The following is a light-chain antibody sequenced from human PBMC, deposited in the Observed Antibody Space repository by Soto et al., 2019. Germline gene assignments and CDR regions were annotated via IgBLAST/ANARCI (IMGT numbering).Light chain of an antibody. Sequence: QSVLTPPASVSGSPGQSITISCTGTSSDVGGYNYVSWYQQHPGKAPKLMIYAVTDRPSGVSDRFSGSKSGNTASLTISGLRTEDEAEYYCSSYTSNNSFYVFGTG. CDR1: SSDVGGYNY. V-gene: IGLV2-14*01. CDR3: SSYTSNNSFYV. J-gene: IGLJ1*01. CDR2: AVT.